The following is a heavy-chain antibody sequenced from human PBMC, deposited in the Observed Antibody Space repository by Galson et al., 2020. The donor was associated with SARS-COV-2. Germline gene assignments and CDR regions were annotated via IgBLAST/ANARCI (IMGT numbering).Heavy chain of an antibody. CDR3: ARHVGTFPYGMDV. Sequence: KIGESLKISCKSSGYSFTSYWIGWVRQMPGKGLEWLGIIYPGDSDTRYSPSFQGQVTISADKSISTAYLQWSSLKASDTAMYYCARHVGTFPYGMDVWGQGTTVTVSS. V-gene: IGHV5-51*01. CDR1: GYSFTSYW. CDR2: IYPGDSDT. J-gene: IGHJ6*02.